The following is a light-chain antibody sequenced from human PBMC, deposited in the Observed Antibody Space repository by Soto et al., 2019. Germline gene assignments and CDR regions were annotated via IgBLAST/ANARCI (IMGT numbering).Light chain of an antibody. Sequence: EIVMTQSPATLSVSPGERATLSCRASQSISDNLVWYQQKPGQAPRLLIYGASTSATGIPARYSGSGSGTEFFFTISSLQSEDFAVYYCQQYNTWPRTFGQGTRVEIK. CDR3: QQYNTWPRT. J-gene: IGKJ1*01. CDR1: QSISDN. V-gene: IGKV3-15*01. CDR2: GAS.